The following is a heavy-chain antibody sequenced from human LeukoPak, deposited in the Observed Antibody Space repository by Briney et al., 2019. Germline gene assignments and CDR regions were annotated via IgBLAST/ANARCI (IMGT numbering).Heavy chain of an antibody. Sequence: GGSLRLSCAASGFTFSTYGMHWVRQAPGKGLEWVALISYDGSNKYFADSVKGRFTISRDNSKNTLYLQMNGLRAEDTAVYYCANAYYYDSSGYYFDYWGQGTLVTVSS. V-gene: IGHV3-30*18. CDR1: GFTFSTYG. CDR3: ANAYYYDSSGYYFDY. J-gene: IGHJ4*02. D-gene: IGHD3-22*01. CDR2: ISYDGSNK.